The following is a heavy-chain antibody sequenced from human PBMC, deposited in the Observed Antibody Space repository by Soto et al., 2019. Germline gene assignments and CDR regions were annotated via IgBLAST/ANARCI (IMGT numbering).Heavy chain of an antibody. V-gene: IGHV4-39*01. J-gene: IGHJ6*02. CDR3: ARLNGDCVSTSCHGYYGMDV. CDR1: GGSVSSNSYS. Sequence: QLQLQEAGPGLVKPSETLSLTCTVSGGSVSSNSYSWGWIRQSPGKGLEWIGTIYSTENTYYHPYLLSRVTISVYTSMSEFSLRLSSVTAADKSVYYCARLNGDCVSTSCHGYYGMDVWGQGTTVTVSS. CDR2: IYSTENT. D-gene: IGHD2-2*03.